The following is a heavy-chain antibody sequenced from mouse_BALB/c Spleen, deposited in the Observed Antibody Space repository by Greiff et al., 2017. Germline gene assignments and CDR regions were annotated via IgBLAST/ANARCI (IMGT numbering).Heavy chain of an antibody. V-gene: IGHV1-9*01. CDR2: ILPGSGST. CDR1: GYTFSSYW. J-gene: IGHJ4*01. Sequence: QVQLKESGAELMKPGASVKISCKATGYTFSSYWIEWVKQRPGHGLEWIGEILPGSGSTNYNEKFKGKATFTADTSSNTAYMQLSSLTSEDSAVYYCAEAARDPYYAMDYWGQGTSVTVSS. D-gene: IGHD3-1*01. CDR3: AEAARDPYYAMDY.